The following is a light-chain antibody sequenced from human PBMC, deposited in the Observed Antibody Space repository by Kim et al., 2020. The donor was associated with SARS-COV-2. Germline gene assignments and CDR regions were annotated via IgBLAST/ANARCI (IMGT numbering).Light chain of an antibody. Sequence: PGERATRSCRASQSVRGSYLAWYQQQKPGQAPRLLIYGASSRATGIPDRFSGSGSGTDFTLTISRLEPEDFAVYYCQQYGNAPDTFGQGTRLEIK. CDR1: QSVRGSY. J-gene: IGKJ5*01. V-gene: IGKV3-20*01. CDR2: GAS. CDR3: QQYGNAPDT.